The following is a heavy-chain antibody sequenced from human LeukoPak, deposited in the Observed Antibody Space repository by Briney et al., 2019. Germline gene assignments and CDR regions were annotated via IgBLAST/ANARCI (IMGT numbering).Heavy chain of an antibody. CDR3: AREFY. Sequence: SETLSLTCAVYGGSFSGYYWSWSRQPPGKGLEWIGEINHSGSTNYNPSLKSRVTISVDTSKNQFSLKLSSVTAADTAVYYCAREFYWGQGTLVTVSS. J-gene: IGHJ4*02. CDR1: GGSFSGYY. V-gene: IGHV4-34*01. CDR2: INHSGST.